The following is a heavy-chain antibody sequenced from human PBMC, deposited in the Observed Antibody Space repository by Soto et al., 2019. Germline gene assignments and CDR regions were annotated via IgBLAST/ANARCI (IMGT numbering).Heavy chain of an antibody. CDR1: GGSISSYY. Sequence: LSLTCAVSGGSISSYYWSWIRQPPGKGLEWVGFAYYTGTTSYNPSLKSRVTISVDKSRNQSSLKLSSVTAADTAVYYCARGPNYDFWSGYFRGWGQGTLVTVSS. D-gene: IGHD3-3*01. J-gene: IGHJ4*02. CDR3: ARGPNYDFWSGYFRG. CDR2: AYYTGTT. V-gene: IGHV4-59*13.